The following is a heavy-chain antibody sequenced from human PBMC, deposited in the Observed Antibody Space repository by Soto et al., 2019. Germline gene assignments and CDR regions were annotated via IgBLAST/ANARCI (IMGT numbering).Heavy chain of an antibody. CDR2: INPDNGNT. CDR3: ARDILSVGPRANDAFDV. Sequence: QVQLVQSGAEVRKPGASVNISCRASGFTFSDHLINWVRQVPGQSLEWMGWINPDNGNTKYSKTFKGRVTISRHSSASIVYVEVSDLTSEDTAVFYCARDILSVGPRANDAFDVWGQGTMVTVSS. V-gene: IGHV1-3*01. D-gene: IGHD2-8*02. J-gene: IGHJ3*01. CDR1: GFTFSDHL.